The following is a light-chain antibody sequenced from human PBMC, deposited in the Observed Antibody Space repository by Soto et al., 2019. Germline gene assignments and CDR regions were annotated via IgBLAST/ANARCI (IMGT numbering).Light chain of an antibody. CDR3: SSYTSSTTL. J-gene: IGLJ1*01. CDR1: SSDVGSYNY. CDR2: EVS. Sequence: HCALTQPASVSGSPVHSITISCTGTSSDVGSYNYVSWYQQHPGKAPKLMIYEVSDRPSGISSRFSGSKSGNTASLTISGLQTEEEAHYYCSSYTSSTTLFGTGTKVTVL. V-gene: IGLV2-14*01.